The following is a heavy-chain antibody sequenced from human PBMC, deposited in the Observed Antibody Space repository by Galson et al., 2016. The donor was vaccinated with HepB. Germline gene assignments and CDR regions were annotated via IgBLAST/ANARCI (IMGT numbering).Heavy chain of an antibody. CDR3: ARSLLGYCSSTRCHGAWFDP. CDR2: IYYSGST. Sequence: SETLSLTCTVSGGSISSYYWSWIRQPPGKGLEWIGYIYYSGSTNYNPSLKSRVTISVDTSKNQFSLKLSSVTAADTAVYYCARSLLGYCSSTRCHGAWFDPWGQGTVVTVSS. D-gene: IGHD2-2*01. J-gene: IGHJ5*01. V-gene: IGHV4-59*01. CDR1: GGSISSYY.